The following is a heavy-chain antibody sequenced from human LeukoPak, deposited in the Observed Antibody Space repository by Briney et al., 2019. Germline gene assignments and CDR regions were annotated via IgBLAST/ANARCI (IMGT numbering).Heavy chain of an antibody. D-gene: IGHD2/OR15-2a*01. J-gene: IGHJ1*01. V-gene: IGHV3-48*01. CDR3: GSLHNRAL. CDR1: GFTFSSYE. Sequence: PGGSLRLSCAASGFTFSSYEMNWVRQAPGKGLEWLSYITGGSTTITKYADSVRGRFTISRDNAKNSLNLHMTSLRAEDTAMYYCGSLHNRALWGQGTLVTVSS. CDR2: ITGGSTTIT.